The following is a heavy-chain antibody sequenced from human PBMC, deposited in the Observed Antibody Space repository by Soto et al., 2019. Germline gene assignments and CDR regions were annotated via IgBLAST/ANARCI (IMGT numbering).Heavy chain of an antibody. CDR3: ARDNYDILTGYYELYGMDV. J-gene: IGHJ6*02. D-gene: IGHD3-9*01. Sequence: SVKVSCKASGGTFSSYAISWVRQAPGQGLEWMGGIIPIFGTANYAQKFQGRVTITADKSTSTAYMELSSLRSEDTAVYYCARDNYDILTGYYELYGMDVWGQGTTVTVSS. CDR2: IIPIFGTA. V-gene: IGHV1-69*06. CDR1: GGTFSSYA.